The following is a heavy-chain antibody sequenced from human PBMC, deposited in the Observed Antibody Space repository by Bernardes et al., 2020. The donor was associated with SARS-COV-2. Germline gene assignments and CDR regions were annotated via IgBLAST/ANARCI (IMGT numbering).Heavy chain of an antibody. CDR3: ATTPQYEYTRVFDF. CDR1: GFTFSSYC. V-gene: IGHV3-30*03. D-gene: IGHD2-15*01. CDR2: ISSVGGEK. Sequence: GGSLRLSCAASGFTFSSYCMHWVRHAPGKVLELLAVISSVGGEKFYADSVKGRFTISRDNSKNSLYLQMNSLRAEDTAVYYCATTPQYEYTRVFDFWGQGTLVTVS. J-gene: IGHJ4*02.